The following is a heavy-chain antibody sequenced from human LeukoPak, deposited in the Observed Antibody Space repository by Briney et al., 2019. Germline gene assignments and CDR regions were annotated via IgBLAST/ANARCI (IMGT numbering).Heavy chain of an antibody. CDR1: GFIFSDHG. D-gene: IGHD1-1*01. J-gene: IGHJ6*04. CDR2: IAYDGNNT. Sequence: SGGSLRLSCVASGFIFSDHGIQWVRQAPGKGLEWVAVIAYDGNNTYYGDSVRGRFTISRDNSKKMVYLEMNSLRVEDTAVYYCAKTGMLRRVGYLDVWGKGTAVFVSS. CDR3: AKTGMLRRVGYLDV. V-gene: IGHV3-30*18.